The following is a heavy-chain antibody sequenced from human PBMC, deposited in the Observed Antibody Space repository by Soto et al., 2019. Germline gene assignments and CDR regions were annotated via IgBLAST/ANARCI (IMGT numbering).Heavy chain of an antibody. CDR1: GYTFNSYG. CDR3: ARGQTVGDI. D-gene: IGHD3-16*01. CDR2: IRVKNGNT. J-gene: IGHJ3*02. Sequence: QVQLVQSGGEVKKPGASVKVSCKASGYTFNSYGISWVRQAPGQGLEWMGWIRVKNGNTKYAQNFQGRFTMTTATSTSTAYMELRSLRSDDTAVYYCARGQTVGDIWGQGTMVTVS. V-gene: IGHV1-18*01.